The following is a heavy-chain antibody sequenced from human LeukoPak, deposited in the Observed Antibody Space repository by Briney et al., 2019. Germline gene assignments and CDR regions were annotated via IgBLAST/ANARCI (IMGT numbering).Heavy chain of an antibody. CDR2: IYYTGST. V-gene: IGHV4-59*01. CDR3: ARVDSSNWYDSRGYFDY. J-gene: IGHJ4*02. CDR1: GGSISSYY. D-gene: IGHD6-13*01. Sequence: SETLSLTCTVSGGSISSYYWSWIRQPPGKGLEWIGYIYYTGSTNYNPSLKSRVTISVDTSKDQFSLKLSSVTAADTAVYYCARVDSSNWYDSRGYFDYWGQGTLVTVSS.